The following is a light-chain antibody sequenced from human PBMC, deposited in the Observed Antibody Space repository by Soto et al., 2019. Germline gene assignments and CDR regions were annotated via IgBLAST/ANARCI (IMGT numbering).Light chain of an antibody. CDR1: QSISNY. V-gene: IGKV1-39*01. J-gene: IGKJ4*01. Sequence: DIQMAQSPSSLSASVGDTVTITCRASQSISNYLNWYQQKPGKAPNLLIYETSSLEIGVPSRFGGSGSGTDFTLTISSLHPEDFATYYCQETYSNPPTFGGGTKVEIK. CDR3: QETYSNPPT. CDR2: ETS.